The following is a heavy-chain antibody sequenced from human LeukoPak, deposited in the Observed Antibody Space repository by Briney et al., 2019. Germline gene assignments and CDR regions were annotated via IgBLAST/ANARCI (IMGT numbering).Heavy chain of an antibody. Sequence: PSETLSLTCTVSGGSISSYYWSWIRQPPGKGLEWIGYIYYSGSTNYNPSLKSRVTISVDTSKNQFSLKLSSVTAADTAVYYCARDRGVYGSGSYSNWFDPWGQGTLVTVSS. D-gene: IGHD3-10*01. V-gene: IGHV4-59*01. J-gene: IGHJ5*02. CDR3: ARDRGVYGSGSYSNWFDP. CDR2: IYYSGST. CDR1: GGSISSYY.